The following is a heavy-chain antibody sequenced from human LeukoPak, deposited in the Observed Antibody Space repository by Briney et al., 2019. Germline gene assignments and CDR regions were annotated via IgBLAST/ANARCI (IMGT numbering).Heavy chain of an antibody. CDR2: ISSSGGST. V-gene: IGHV3-23*01. Sequence: GGSLRLSCAASGFTLSNYAMSWVRQAPGKGLQWVSGISSSGGSTYQVDSVKGRFTISRDNSKNTLYLQMNSLRAEDTAVYYCARSLSSRFSGPRRPYYFDYWGQGTLVTVPS. J-gene: IGHJ4*02. CDR3: ARSLSSRFSGPRRPYYFDY. D-gene: IGHD3-16*02. CDR1: GFTLSNYA.